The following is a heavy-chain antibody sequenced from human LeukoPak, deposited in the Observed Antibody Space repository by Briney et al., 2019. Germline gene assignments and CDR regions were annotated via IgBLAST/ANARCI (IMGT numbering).Heavy chain of an antibody. D-gene: IGHD3-22*01. Sequence: GGSLRLPCAASGFTFSSYAMNWVRQAPGKGLEWVSSISRGSDHIFYADSMKGRFTISRDNAKNSLYLQMNSLGAEDTAVYYCARPYDTRGYFPDYWGQGTLVTVSS. CDR1: GFTFSSYA. CDR3: ARPYDTRGYFPDY. CDR2: ISRGSDHI. J-gene: IGHJ4*02. V-gene: IGHV3-21*01.